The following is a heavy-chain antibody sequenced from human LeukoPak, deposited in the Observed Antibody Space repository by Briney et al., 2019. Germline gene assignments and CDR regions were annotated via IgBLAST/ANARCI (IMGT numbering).Heavy chain of an antibody. J-gene: IGHJ5*02. D-gene: IGHD5-18*01. CDR2: TYYRSKWYN. CDR3: ARAPNVDTAMVIENWFDP. V-gene: IGHV6-1*01. Sequence: SQTLSLTCAISGDSVSSNSAAWNWIRQSPSRGLEWLGRTYYRSKWYNDYAVSVKSRITINPDTSKNQFSLQLNSVTPEDTAVYYCARAPNVDTAMVIENWFDPWGQGTLVTVSS. CDR1: GDSVSSNSAA.